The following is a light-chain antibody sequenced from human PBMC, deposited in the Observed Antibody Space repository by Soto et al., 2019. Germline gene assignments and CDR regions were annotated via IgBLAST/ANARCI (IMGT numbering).Light chain of an antibody. CDR3: QQYDRIPLT. Sequence: DIQMTQSPSSLSASVGDRVTITCQASEDIDNNLNWYQQRPGKAPKLLISDASDLETGVPSRFSGTRSGTDFTFTITGLQPEDIATYYCQQYDRIPLTFGGGTKVEIK. CDR1: EDIDNN. J-gene: IGKJ4*01. V-gene: IGKV1-33*01. CDR2: DAS.